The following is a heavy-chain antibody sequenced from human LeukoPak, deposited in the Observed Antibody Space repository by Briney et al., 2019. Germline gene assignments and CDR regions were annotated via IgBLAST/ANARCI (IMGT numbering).Heavy chain of an antibody. Sequence: GASVKVSCKASGYTLTGYYMHWVRQAPGQGLEWMGWINPNSGGTNYAQKFQGRVTMTRDTSISTAYMELSRLGSDDTAVYYCARDSASGYLADYWGQGTLVTVSS. V-gene: IGHV1-2*02. CDR1: GYTLTGYY. CDR2: INPNSGGT. J-gene: IGHJ4*02. CDR3: ARDSASGYLADY. D-gene: IGHD3-3*01.